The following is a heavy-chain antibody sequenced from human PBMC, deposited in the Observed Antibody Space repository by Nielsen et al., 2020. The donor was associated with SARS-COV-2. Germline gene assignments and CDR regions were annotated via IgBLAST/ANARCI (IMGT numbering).Heavy chain of an antibody. D-gene: IGHD3-22*01. Sequence: ASVKVSCKASGYTFTSYYMHWVRQAPGQGLEWMGRINPNSGGTNYAQKFQGRVTMTRDTSISTAYMELSRLRSDDTAVYYCARALGDYYDSSGYYYAYNWFDPWGQGTLVTVSS. V-gene: IGHV1-2*06. CDR1: GYTFTSYY. CDR3: ARALGDYYDSSGYYYAYNWFDP. J-gene: IGHJ5*02. CDR2: INPNSGGT.